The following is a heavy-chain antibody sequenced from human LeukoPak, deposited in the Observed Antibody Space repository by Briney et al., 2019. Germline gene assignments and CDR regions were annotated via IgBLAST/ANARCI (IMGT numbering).Heavy chain of an antibody. CDR3: ARGTRRASSTSDP. J-gene: IGHJ5*02. Sequence: SETLSLTCAVYGGSFSGYYWSWIRQPPGKGLEWIGEINHSGSTNYNPSLKSRVTISVDTSKNQFSLKLSSVTAADTAVYYCARGTRRASSTSDPWGQGTLVTVSS. D-gene: IGHD2-2*01. CDR1: GGSFSGYY. V-gene: IGHV4-34*01. CDR2: INHSGST.